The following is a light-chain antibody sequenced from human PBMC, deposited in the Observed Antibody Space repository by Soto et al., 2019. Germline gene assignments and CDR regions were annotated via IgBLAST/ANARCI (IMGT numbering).Light chain of an antibody. V-gene: IGKV3-20*01. Sequence: EIVLTQSPGTLSLSPGERATLSCRVSQSVSSRRLAWYQQTHGQAPRLXIFGASIRETGIPDRISGSGAWTDCIRTISRLEPEDFEVYDCQQYGSSPGTFGQGTKVDIK. CDR3: QQYGSSPGT. CDR2: GAS. CDR1: QSVSSRR. J-gene: IGKJ1*01.